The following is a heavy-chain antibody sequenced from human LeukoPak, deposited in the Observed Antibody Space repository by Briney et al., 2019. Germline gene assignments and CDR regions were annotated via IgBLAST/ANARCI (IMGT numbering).Heavy chain of an antibody. CDR2: MSSRGTYT. Sequence: GGALRLSCAASGFSCSSYAMTWVRQAPGEGGEWGSSMSSRGTYTFYGDSMRGRVTISRDNAKNSLYLQLNSLRPEDTPVYYCARDRPTGASRVFLVQWGQGAMVTVSS. J-gene: IGHJ4*02. V-gene: IGHV3-21*06. CDR3: ARDRPTGASRVFLVQ. CDR1: GFSCSSYA. D-gene: IGHD3-10*01.